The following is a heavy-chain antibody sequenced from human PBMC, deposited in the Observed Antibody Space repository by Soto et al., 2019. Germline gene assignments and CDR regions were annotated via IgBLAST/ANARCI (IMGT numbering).Heavy chain of an antibody. V-gene: IGHV3-23*01. Sequence: EVQLLESGGGLVQPGGSLRLSCAASGLRFSSYVMNWVRQAPGKGLEWVSGISGSGSNTYYADSVRGRFTISRDNSKNTLYLEVSSLRVEDTAVHYCAKCLAISIMGADFDYWGQGTLVTVSS. CDR2: ISGSGSNT. CDR1: GLRFSSYV. D-gene: IGHD1-26*01. J-gene: IGHJ4*02. CDR3: AKCLAISIMGADFDY.